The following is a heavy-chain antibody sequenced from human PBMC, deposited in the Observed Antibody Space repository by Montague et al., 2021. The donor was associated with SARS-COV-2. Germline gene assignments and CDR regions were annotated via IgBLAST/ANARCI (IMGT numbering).Heavy chain of an antibody. Sequence: SETLSLTCTVSGGPISSSSYYWGWIRQPPGKGLEWIGSIYYSGSTYYNPSLKSRVTISVDTSKNQFSLKLSSVTAADTAVYYCARLTAGYCSGGSCYWGTGFDYWGQGTLVTVPS. J-gene: IGHJ4*02. D-gene: IGHD2-15*01. CDR2: IYYSGST. CDR3: ARLTAGYCSGGSCYWGTGFDY. V-gene: IGHV4-39*07. CDR1: GGPISSSSYY.